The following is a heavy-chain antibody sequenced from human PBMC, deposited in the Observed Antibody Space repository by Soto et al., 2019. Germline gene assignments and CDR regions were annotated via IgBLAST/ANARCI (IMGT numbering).Heavy chain of an antibody. CDR3: ARDLDTAMVNYGMDV. CDR2: MNPNSGNT. CDR1: GYTFTSYD. J-gene: IGHJ6*02. Sequence: ASVKVSCKASGYTFTSYDINWVRQAPGQGLEWMGWMNPNSGNTDYAQKVQGRVTMTTNTSKSTAYMELRSLRSDDTAVYYCARDLDTAMVNYGMDVWGQGTTVTVSS. V-gene: IGHV1-8*01. D-gene: IGHD5-18*01.